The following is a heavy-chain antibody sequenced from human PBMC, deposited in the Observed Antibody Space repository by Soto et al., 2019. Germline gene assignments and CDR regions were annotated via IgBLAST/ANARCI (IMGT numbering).Heavy chain of an antibody. CDR2: TSRYGREL. D-gene: IGHD1-1*01. V-gene: IGHV3-74*01. CDR1: GFTFSTYC. J-gene: IGHJ4*02. Sequence: PGGSLRLSCAASGFTFSTYCMHWVRHTPGTGLVWVSRTSRYGRELYYADSVKGRFTISRDDAKNTLYLQMDSLRVEDTGIYYCVRGTTAWRGMDYWGQGALVTVSS. CDR3: VRGTTAWRGMDY.